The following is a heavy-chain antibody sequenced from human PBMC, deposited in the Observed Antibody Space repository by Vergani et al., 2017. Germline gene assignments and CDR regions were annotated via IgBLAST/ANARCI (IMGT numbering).Heavy chain of an antibody. CDR2: IYYSGST. D-gene: IGHD1/OR15-1a*01. J-gene: IGHJ5*02. CDR3: ARQARRVLTGTMEETWFDT. V-gene: IGHV4-39*01. CDR1: GGSISSSSYY. Sequence: QLQLQESGPGLVKPSETLSLTCTVSGGSISSSSYYWGWIRQPPGKGLEWIGSIYYSGSTYYNPSLKSRVTISVDTSKNQFSLKLSSVTAADTAVYYCARQARRVLTGTMEETWFDTWGQGTLVTVSS.